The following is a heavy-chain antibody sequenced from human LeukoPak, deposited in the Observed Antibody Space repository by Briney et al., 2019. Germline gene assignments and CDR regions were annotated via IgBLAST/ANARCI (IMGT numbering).Heavy chain of an antibody. Sequence: PSETLSLTCTVSGGSISSYYWSWIRQPAGKGLKWIGRIYTSGSTNYNPSLKSRVTMSVDTSKNQFSLKLSSVTAADTAVYYCARDGPMTTVTTDWGQGTLVTVSS. V-gene: IGHV4-4*07. CDR2: IYTSGST. J-gene: IGHJ4*02. CDR1: GGSISSYY. CDR3: ARDGPMTTVTTD. D-gene: IGHD4-11*01.